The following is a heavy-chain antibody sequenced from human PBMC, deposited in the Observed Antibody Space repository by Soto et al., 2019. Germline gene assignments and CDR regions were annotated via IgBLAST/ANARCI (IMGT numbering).Heavy chain of an antibody. V-gene: IGHV3-64*01. D-gene: IGHD4-17*01. Sequence: EVQLVESGGGLVQPGGSLRLSCAASGFTFSSYTMHWVRQAPGKGLEYVSAISSNGGSTYYANSVKGRFTISRDNSRNTLYLQMGSLRAEDMAVYYCARDRYDCGEETAFDIWGQGTMVTVSS. J-gene: IGHJ3*02. CDR1: GFTFSSYT. CDR3: ARDRYDCGEETAFDI. CDR2: ISSNGGST.